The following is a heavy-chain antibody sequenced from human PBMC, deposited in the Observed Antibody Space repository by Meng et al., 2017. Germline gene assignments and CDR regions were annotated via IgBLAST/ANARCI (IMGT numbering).Heavy chain of an antibody. J-gene: IGHJ4*02. CDR3: AKDLIIVGATTRLTDYFDY. V-gene: IGHV3-23*01. D-gene: IGHD1-26*01. CDR2: ISGSGGST. Sequence: GESLKISCAASGFTFSSYAMSWVRQAPGKGLEWVSAISGSGGSTYYADSVKGRFTISRDNSKNTLYLQMNSLRAEDTAVYYCAKDLIIVGATTRLTDYFDYWGQGTLVTVSS. CDR1: GFTFSSYA.